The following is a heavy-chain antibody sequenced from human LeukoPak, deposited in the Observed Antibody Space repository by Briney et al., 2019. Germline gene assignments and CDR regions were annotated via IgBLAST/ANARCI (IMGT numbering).Heavy chain of an antibody. CDR2: ISGSGGST. CDR3: ARAPSWYYDILTGPYYYGMDV. D-gene: IGHD3-9*01. J-gene: IGHJ6*02. CDR1: GFTFSSYA. V-gene: IGHV3-23*01. Sequence: GGSLRLSCAASGFTFSSYAMSWVRQAPGKGLEWVSAISGSGGSTYYADSVKGRFTISRDNSKNTLYLQMNSLRAEDTAVYYCARAPSWYYDILTGPYYYGMDVWGQGTTVTVSS.